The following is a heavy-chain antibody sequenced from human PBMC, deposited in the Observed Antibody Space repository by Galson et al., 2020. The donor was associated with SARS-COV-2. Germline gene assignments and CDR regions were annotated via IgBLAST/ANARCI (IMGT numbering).Heavy chain of an antibody. V-gene: IGHV3-21*01. J-gene: IGHJ4*02. CDR3: ARDYYDSSGYRLFDY. CDR2: ISSSSSYI. D-gene: IGHD3-22*01. Sequence: GESLKISCAASGFTFSSYSMNWVRQAPGKGLEWVSSISSSSSYIYYADSVKGRFTISRDNAKNSLYLQMNSLRAEDTAVYYCARDYYDSSGYRLFDYWGQGTLVTVSS. CDR1: GFTFSSYS.